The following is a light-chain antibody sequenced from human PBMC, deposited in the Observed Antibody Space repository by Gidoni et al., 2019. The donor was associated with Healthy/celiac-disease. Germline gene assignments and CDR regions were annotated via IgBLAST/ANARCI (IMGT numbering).Light chain of an antibody. V-gene: IGKV1-5*03. CDR3: QQYNSYSPGYT. J-gene: IGKJ2*01. CDR1: QSISIW. Sequence: DIQITPSPSTLSASVGDRVTISCRASQSISIWLAWYQQKPGKAPKLLIYKASSLESGVPSRFSGSGSGTELTLTISSLQPDDFATYYCQQYNSYSPGYTFGQGTKLEIK. CDR2: KAS.